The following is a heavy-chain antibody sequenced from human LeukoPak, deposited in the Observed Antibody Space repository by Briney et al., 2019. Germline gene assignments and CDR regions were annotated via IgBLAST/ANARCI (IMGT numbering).Heavy chain of an antibody. CDR1: GFTYSRYH. J-gene: IGHJ4*02. CDR2: ISKSSSNI. V-gene: IGHV3-48*04. CDR3: ARVYGDELLDY. D-gene: IGHD4-17*01. Sequence: PGGSLTLSCTAWGFTYSRYHKHWLPRSRGKAREWVSYISKSSSNIYYADSVKGRFTIYRDNAKNSLYLQMNSLRAEDTAVYYCARVYGDELLDYWGQGTLVTVSS.